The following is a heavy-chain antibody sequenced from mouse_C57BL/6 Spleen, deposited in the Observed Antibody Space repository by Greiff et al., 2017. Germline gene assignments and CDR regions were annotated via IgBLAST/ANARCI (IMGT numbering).Heavy chain of an antibody. CDR2: INPYNGGT. Sequence: VQLQQSGPVLVKPGASVKMSCKASGYTFTDYYMNWVKPSHGKSLEWIGVINPYNGGTSYNQKFKGKATLTVDKSSSTAYMELKSLTSEDSAVYYCARDYYGSSSNWYFDVWGTGTTVTVSS. J-gene: IGHJ1*03. CDR1: GYTFTDYY. D-gene: IGHD1-1*01. CDR3: ARDYYGSSSNWYFDV. V-gene: IGHV1-19*01.